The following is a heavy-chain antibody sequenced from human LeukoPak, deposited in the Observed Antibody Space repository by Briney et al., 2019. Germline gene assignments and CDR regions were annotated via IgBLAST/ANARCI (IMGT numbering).Heavy chain of an antibody. J-gene: IGHJ4*02. V-gene: IGHV3-23*01. CDR1: EITLSNYG. Sequence: PGGSLRLSCAVSEITLSNYGMSWVRQAPGKGLEWVAGISGSGGGTNYADSVKGRFTISRDNPKNTLYLQMNSLRAEDTAVYFRAKRGVVIRVFLVGYHKEAYYFDSWGQGALVTVSS. CDR2: ISGSGGGT. CDR3: AKRGVVIRVFLVGYHKEAYYFDS. D-gene: IGHD3-10*01.